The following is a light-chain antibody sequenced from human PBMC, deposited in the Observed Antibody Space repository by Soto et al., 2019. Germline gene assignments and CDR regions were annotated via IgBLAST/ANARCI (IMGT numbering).Light chain of an antibody. CDR3: SSYTSSSTRV. Sequence: QSALTQPASVSGSPGQSITISCTGTSRDVGGYNYVSWYQQHPGKDPKLMIYEVSNRPSGVSNRFSGSKSGNTASLTISGLQAEDEADYYCSSYTSSSTRVFGGGTKLTVL. V-gene: IGLV2-14*01. CDR2: EVS. J-gene: IGLJ3*02. CDR1: SRDVGGYNY.